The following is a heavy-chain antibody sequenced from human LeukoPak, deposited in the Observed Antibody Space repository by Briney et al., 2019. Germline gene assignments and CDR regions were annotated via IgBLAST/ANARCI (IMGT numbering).Heavy chain of an antibody. CDR1: GGSFSGYY. Sequence: ETLSLTCAVYGGSFSGYYWSWVRQAPGKGLAWVSAISGSGGSTYYADSLKGRFTISRDNSKNTLYLQMNSLRAEDTAVYYCAKRAVGPFDYWGQGTLVTVSS. CDR3: AKRAVGPFDY. D-gene: IGHD4-23*01. J-gene: IGHJ4*02. CDR2: ISGSGGST. V-gene: IGHV3-23*01.